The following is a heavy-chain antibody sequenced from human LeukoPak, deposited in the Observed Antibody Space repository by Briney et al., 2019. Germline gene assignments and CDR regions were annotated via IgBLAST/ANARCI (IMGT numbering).Heavy chain of an antibody. CDR1: GFTLSSYA. CDR3: ARESGQYSSGWYFGLYDY. Sequence: GGSLRLSCAASGFTLSSYAMSWVRQGPGKGLEWVSAISVSGNTYHADSVKGRFTISRDSSKNTLYLQMNSLRAEDTAVYYCARESGQYSSGWYFGLYDYWGQGTLVTVSS. V-gene: IGHV3-23*01. J-gene: IGHJ4*02. D-gene: IGHD6-19*01. CDR2: ISVSGNT.